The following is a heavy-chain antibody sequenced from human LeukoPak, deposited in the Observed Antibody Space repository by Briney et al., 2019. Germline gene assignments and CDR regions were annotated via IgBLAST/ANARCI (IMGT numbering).Heavy chain of an antibody. D-gene: IGHD3-10*01. CDR2: IKQDGSEK. Sequence: GGSLRLSCAASGFTFSSYWMSWVRQAPGRGLEWVANIKQDGSEKYYVDSVKGRFTISRDNAKNSLYLQMNSLRAEDTAVYYCARVGYYGSGSYYNALLNYWGQGTLVTVSS. CDR1: GFTFSSYW. J-gene: IGHJ4*02. CDR3: ARVGYYGSGSYYNALLNY. V-gene: IGHV3-7*01.